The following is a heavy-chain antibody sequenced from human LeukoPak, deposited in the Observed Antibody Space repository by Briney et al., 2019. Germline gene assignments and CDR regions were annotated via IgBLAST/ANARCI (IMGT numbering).Heavy chain of an antibody. J-gene: IGHJ6*03. D-gene: IGHD3-10*01. Sequence: PSETLSLTCTVSGGSISSGTYYWSWIRQPAGKGLEWIGRMYTSGSTNYNPSLKSRVTISVDTSKNQFSLKLSSVTAADTAVYFCARDRGFMVRGSRRGYDDYYYMDVWGKGTTVTISS. CDR3: ARDRGFMVRGSRRGYDDYYYMDV. CDR2: MYTSGST. CDR1: GGSISSGTYY. V-gene: IGHV4-61*02.